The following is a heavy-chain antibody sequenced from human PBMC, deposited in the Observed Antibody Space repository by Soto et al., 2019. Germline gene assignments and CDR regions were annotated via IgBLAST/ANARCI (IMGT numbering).Heavy chain of an antibody. Sequence: QVQLVQSGAEVKKPGSSVKVSCKASGGTFSSYAISWVRQAPGQGLEWMGGIIPIFGTANYAQKFQGRVTITADESTSTAYMELSSLRSEDTAVYYCARGGADIVGAITSWYPDYWGQGTLVTVSS. J-gene: IGHJ4*02. V-gene: IGHV1-69*01. CDR1: GGTFSSYA. D-gene: IGHD1-26*01. CDR3: ARGGADIVGAITSWYPDY. CDR2: IIPIFGTA.